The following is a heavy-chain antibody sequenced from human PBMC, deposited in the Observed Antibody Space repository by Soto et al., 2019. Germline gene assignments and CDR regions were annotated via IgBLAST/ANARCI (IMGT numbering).Heavy chain of an antibody. J-gene: IGHJ4*02. V-gene: IGHV3-23*01. CDR2: ISGSGDYT. CDR3: AKNRGLQYYFDY. CDR1: GFTFDSYA. Sequence: EVQLLESGGGLVRPGGSLRLSCAASGFTFDSYAMNWVRQAPGKGLEWVSTISGSGDYTYYTDSVKGRFTISRDNSKNMMYLQMNILRAEDTAIYYCAKNRGLQYYFDYWGQGTLVTVSS.